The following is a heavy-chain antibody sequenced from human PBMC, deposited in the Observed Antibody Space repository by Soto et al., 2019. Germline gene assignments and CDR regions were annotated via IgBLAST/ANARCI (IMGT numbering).Heavy chain of an antibody. CDR3: ARAINGTTHPYQFDY. CDR1: GYSFTSYW. V-gene: IGHV5-51*01. D-gene: IGHD1-1*01. Sequence: PGESLKISCKGSGYSFTSYWISWVRQMPGQGLEWMGIIYPGDSDTRYSSSFRGQVTISADWSTSTAYLQWTSLQASDTAIYYCARAINGTTHPYQFDYWGQGSRVTVSS. CDR2: IYPGDSDT. J-gene: IGHJ4*02.